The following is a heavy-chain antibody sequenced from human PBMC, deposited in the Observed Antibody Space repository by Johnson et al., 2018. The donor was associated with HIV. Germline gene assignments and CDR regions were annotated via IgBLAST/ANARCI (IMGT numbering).Heavy chain of an antibody. D-gene: IGHD2-21*02. V-gene: IGHV3-20*04. CDR1: GFTFDDYG. CDR3: ARDGGGSDIVVVTARNAFDI. Sequence: EVQLVESGGGLVQPGRSLRLSCAASGFTFDDYGMSWVRQAPGKGLEWVSGINWNGGSTGYADSVKGRFTISRDNAKNSLYLQMNSLRAEDTALYYCARDGGGSDIVVVTARNAFDIWGQGTMVTVSS. J-gene: IGHJ3*02. CDR2: INWNGGST.